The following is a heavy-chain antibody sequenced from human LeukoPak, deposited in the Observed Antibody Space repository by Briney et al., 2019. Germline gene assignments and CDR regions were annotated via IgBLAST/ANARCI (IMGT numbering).Heavy chain of an antibody. CDR3: ARSGPHGGWYYFDY. V-gene: IGHV4-31*03. J-gene: IGHJ4*02. CDR2: TYYGGST. D-gene: IGHD6-19*01. Sequence: SQTLSLTCTVSGDSISSGGYYWSWIRHHPGKGLEWIGYTYYGGSTYYTPTLESRVSISIDTSAYQFSLKLSSVTAADTAVYYCARSGPHGGWYYFDYRGQGTLVTVSS. CDR1: GDSISSGGYY.